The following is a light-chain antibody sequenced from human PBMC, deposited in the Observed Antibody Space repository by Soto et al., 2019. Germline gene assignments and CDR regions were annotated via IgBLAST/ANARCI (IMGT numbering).Light chain of an antibody. CDR3: QQYNNWPS. Sequence: EIVMTQSPATLSVSPGERATLSCRASQSVSSNLAWYQQKPGQAPRLLIYGASTRATGIPARFSGSGSGKEFTLTISSLQSEDFAVYYWQQYNNWPSFGGGTKVEIK. CDR2: GAS. V-gene: IGKV3-15*01. J-gene: IGKJ4*01. CDR1: QSVSSN.